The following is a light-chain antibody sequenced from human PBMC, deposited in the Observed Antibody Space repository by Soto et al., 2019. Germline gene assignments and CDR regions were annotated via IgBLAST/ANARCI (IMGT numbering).Light chain of an antibody. Sequence: QSALTQPASVSGSPGQSITISCTGTSSDVGSYNLVSWYQQHPGKAPKLMIYEGSKRPSGVSNRFSGSKFGNTASLTISGLQAEDEADYYGCSYAGSSHYVFGTGTKVTVL. CDR3: CSYAGSSHYV. CDR1: SSDVGSYNL. J-gene: IGLJ1*01. V-gene: IGLV2-23*01. CDR2: EGS.